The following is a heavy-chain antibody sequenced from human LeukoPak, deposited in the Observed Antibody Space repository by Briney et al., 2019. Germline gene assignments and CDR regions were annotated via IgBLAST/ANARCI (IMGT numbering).Heavy chain of an antibody. CDR2: ISGSGGST. CDR1: GFTFSSYA. J-gene: IGHJ3*02. CDR3: ASDSGYDSSGYYRINDAFDI. Sequence: GGSLRLSCAASGFTFSSYAMSWVRQAPGKGLEWVSAISGSGGSTYYADSVKGRFTISRDNSKNTLYLQMNSLRAEDTAVYYCASDSGYDSSGYYRINDAFDIWGQGTMVTVSS. D-gene: IGHD3-22*01. V-gene: IGHV3-23*01.